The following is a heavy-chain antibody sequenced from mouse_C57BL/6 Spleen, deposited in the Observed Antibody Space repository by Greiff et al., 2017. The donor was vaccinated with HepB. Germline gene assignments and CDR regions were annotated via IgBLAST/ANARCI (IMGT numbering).Heavy chain of an antibody. V-gene: IGHV1-64*01. J-gene: IGHJ3*01. CDR1: GYTFTSYW. Sequence: QVQLQQPGAELVKPGASVKLSCQASGYTFTSYWMHWVKQRPGQGLEWIGMIHTNSGSTNYTEKFKSKATLTVDKSSSPAYMQLSSLTSEDSAFYDCARSIYYGDYWGQGTLVTVSA. D-gene: IGHD2-1*01. CDR2: IHTNSGST. CDR3: ARSIYYGDY.